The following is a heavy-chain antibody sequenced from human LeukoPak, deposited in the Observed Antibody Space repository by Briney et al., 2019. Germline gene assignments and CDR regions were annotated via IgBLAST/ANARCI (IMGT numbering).Heavy chain of an antibody. CDR1: GGSISSGSYY. CDR3: ARSSLAVYFDY. Sequence: PTETLSLTCTVSGGSISSGSYYWHWIRRPAGKRLHWLGNIFTRGTTNYNASLESRLTISLDTARNQFSLYLSSVTAADTAMYFCARSSLAVYFDYWGQGTLVTASS. J-gene: IGHJ4*02. D-gene: IGHD6-19*01. V-gene: IGHV4-61*09. CDR2: IFTRGTT.